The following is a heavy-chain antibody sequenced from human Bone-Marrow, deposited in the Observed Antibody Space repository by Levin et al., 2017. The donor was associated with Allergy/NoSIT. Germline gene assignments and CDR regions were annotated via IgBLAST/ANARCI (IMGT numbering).Heavy chain of an antibody. CDR3: ARIVVRGVEYFDF. D-gene: IGHD3-10*01. J-gene: IGHJ4*02. CDR1: RGSVISNDYN. Sequence: SETLSLTCDVSRGSVISNDYNWGWIRQSPGRGLEWIGSISYRGDTSSNLSVKSRLASAIATSKNQIPLSLRSVTAADTAVYLCARIVVRGVEYFDFWGQGVLVTVSS. CDR2: ISYRGDT. V-gene: IGHV4-30-4*08.